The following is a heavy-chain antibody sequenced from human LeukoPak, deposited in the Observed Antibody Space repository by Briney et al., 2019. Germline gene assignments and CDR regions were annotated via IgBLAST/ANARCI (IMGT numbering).Heavy chain of an antibody. V-gene: IGHV3-7*03. CDR1: GFTFSAYW. J-gene: IGHJ4*02. Sequence: GGSLRLSCAASGFTFSAYWMSWVRQVPGKGPEWVANIKQDGSDKYYVDSVKGRFTISRDNAKNSLYLQMNSLRAEDTAVYYCARKTVVGSYFDYWGQGTPVTVSS. CDR3: ARKTVVGSYFDY. D-gene: IGHD4-23*01. CDR2: IKQDGSDK.